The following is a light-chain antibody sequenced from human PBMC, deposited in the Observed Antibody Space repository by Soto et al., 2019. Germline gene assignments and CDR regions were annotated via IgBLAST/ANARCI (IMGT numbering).Light chain of an antibody. CDR1: QTISSW. J-gene: IGKJ1*01. V-gene: IGKV1-5*01. CDR2: DAS. CDR3: QQYNNYPWK. Sequence: IQMTHSPSTLSASVGDRVTITFRAGQTISSWLAWYQQKPGKAPNLLIYDASSLKSGVPSRFSGSGSGTEFTLTISSLQPDDFATYYCQQYNNYPWKFGQGTKVDI.